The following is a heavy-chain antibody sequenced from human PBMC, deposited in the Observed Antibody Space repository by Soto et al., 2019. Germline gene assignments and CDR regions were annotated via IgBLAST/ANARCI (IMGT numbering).Heavy chain of an antibody. D-gene: IGHD2-15*01. CDR2: IYYSGST. J-gene: IGHJ4*02. Sequence: QVQLQESGPGLVKPSETLSLTCTVSGGSVSSGSYYWSWIRQPPGKGLEWIGYIYYSGSTNYNPSLKSRVTISVDTSKNPCSLKLSSVTAADTAVYYCARDEEGGFDYWGQGTLVTVSS. CDR1: GGSVSSGSYY. CDR3: ARDEEGGFDY. V-gene: IGHV4-61*01.